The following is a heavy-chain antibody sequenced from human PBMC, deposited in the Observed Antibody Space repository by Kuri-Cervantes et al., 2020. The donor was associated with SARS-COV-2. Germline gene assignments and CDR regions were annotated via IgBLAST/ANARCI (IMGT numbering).Heavy chain of an antibody. CDR3: ATHSWRPQNNWFDP. CDR2: IKYSGST. Sequence: GSLRLSCTVSGASIGSTDSYWGWIRQPPGKAKEWIGSIKYSGSTFYNPSLKSRVTFSVDTSKNQFSLKLTSVTDADTAVYHCATHSWRPQNNWFDPWGQGTLVTVSS. D-gene: IGHD6-25*01. V-gene: IGHV4-39*01. CDR1: GASIGSTDSY. J-gene: IGHJ5*02.